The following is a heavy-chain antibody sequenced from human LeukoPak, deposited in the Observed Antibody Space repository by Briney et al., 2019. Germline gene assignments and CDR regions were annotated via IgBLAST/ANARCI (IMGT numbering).Heavy chain of an antibody. Sequence: GGSLRLSCTASGLTFSTSGFNWVRQAPGKGLEWVASIGPTGSDGYHADSIKGRFTVSRDNANNFLYLQMNSLRAEDTAVYYCATETNGRHYDYWGQGTLLTVSS. CDR1: GLTFSTSG. V-gene: IGHV3-21*06. CDR2: IGPTGSDG. CDR3: ATETNGRHYDY. D-gene: IGHD1-14*01. J-gene: IGHJ4*02.